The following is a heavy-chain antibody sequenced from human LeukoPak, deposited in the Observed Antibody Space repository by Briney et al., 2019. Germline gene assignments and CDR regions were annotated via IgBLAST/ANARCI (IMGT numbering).Heavy chain of an antibody. Sequence: SETLSLTCAVYGGSFSGYYWSWIRQPPGKGLEWIGEINHSGSINYNPSLKSRVTISVDTSKNQFSLKLSSVTAADTAVYYCARGPRYGYWGQGTLVTVSS. CDR3: ARGPRYGY. D-gene: IGHD3-16*01. J-gene: IGHJ4*02. CDR2: INHSGSI. CDR1: GGSFSGYY. V-gene: IGHV4-34*01.